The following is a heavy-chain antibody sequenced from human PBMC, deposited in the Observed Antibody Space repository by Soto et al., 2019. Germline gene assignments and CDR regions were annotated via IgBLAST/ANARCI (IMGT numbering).Heavy chain of an antibody. CDR3: ARAGDDCSTTSCYMIDY. V-gene: IGHV1-3*01. Sequence: ASVKVSCKASGYTFTTYAMHWVRQAPGQRLEWMGWINAGNGKTKYSQKFQGRVTITRDTSATTAYMELSSLRSEDTAVYYCARAGDDCSTTSCYMIDYWGQGTLVTVSS. J-gene: IGHJ4*02. CDR2: INAGNGKT. D-gene: IGHD2-2*02. CDR1: GYTFTTYA.